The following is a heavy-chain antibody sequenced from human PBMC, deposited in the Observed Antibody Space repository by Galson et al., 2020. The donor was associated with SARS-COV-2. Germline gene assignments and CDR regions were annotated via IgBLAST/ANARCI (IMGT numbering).Heavy chain of an antibody. CDR1: GGSISSDYFY. D-gene: IGHD3-22*01. Sequence: SQTLSLTCTVSGGSISSDYFYWGWIRQPPGKRLEWIGSVSYSGRPAYNPSLKSRVTISVDTSKNQFSLKLSYVTAADTAVYYCASRGFTSYYDTSGDYSDHWGQGTLVTVAS. CDR3: ASRGFTSYYDTSGDYSDH. CDR2: VSYSGRP. V-gene: IGHV4-39*01. J-gene: IGHJ4*02.